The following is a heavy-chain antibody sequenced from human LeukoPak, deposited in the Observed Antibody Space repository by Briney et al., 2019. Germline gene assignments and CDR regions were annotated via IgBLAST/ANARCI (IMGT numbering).Heavy chain of an antibody. V-gene: IGHV3-72*01. CDR2: SRNTANSYST. J-gene: IGHJ6*03. CDR3: GVGASIANYYSYMDV. Sequence: GGSLRLSCAASGFTSSDHYMDWVRQAPGKGLEWICLSRNTANSYSTEYAASVKGRFTISRDESENSLYLHMNGLKTEDTAVYYCGVGASIANYYSYMDVWGRGTTVTVSS. D-gene: IGHD1-26*01. CDR1: GFTSSDHY.